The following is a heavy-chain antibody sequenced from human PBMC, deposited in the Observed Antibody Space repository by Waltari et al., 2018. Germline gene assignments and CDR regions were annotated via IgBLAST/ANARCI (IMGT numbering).Heavy chain of an antibody. Sequence: QVQLQESGPGLVKPSETLSLTCTVSGGSVSSGSYYWSWIRQPPGKGLEWIGYIYYSGSTNYNPSLKSRVTISVDTSKNQFSLKLSSVTAADTAVYYCARYYLAAAGTSRFDPWGQGTLVTVSS. CDR3: ARYYLAAAGTSRFDP. CDR1: GGSVSSGSYY. V-gene: IGHV4-61*01. D-gene: IGHD6-13*01. CDR2: IYYSGST. J-gene: IGHJ5*02.